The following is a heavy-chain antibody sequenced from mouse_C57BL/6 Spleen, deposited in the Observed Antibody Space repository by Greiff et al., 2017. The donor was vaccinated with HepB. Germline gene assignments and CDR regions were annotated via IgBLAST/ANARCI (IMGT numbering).Heavy chain of an antibody. CDR2: IYPGDGDT. D-gene: IGHD1-2*01. Sequence: QVQLQQSGAELVKPGASVKISCKASGYAFSSYWMNWVKQRPGKGLEWIGQIYPGDGDTNYNGKFKGKATLTADKSSSTAYMQLSSLTSEDSAVSFCARGELLRPPFDYWGQGTTLTVSS. J-gene: IGHJ2*01. CDR1: GYAFSSYW. V-gene: IGHV1-80*01. CDR3: ARGELLRPPFDY.